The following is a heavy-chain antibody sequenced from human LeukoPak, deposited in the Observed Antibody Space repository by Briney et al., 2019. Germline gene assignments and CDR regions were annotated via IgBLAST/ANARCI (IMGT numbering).Heavy chain of an antibody. V-gene: IGHV4-59*01. Sequence: PSETLSLTCTVSGGSINSYYWSWLRQPPGKGREWVGNIYYSGTTNYNSSLKSRVTISLDPSKNQSSLKLSSVTVAATAVYYCARARFTIFGVPNIIAHRSEPRGRGSLVTVSS. CDR2: IYYSGTT. D-gene: IGHD3-3*01. CDR1: GGSINSYY. J-gene: IGHJ5*02. CDR3: ARARFTIFGVPNIIAHRSEP.